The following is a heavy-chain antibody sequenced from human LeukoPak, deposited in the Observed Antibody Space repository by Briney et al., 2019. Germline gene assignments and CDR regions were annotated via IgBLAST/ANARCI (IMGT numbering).Heavy chain of an antibody. J-gene: IGHJ5*02. CDR3: ARWEAAADNNWFDP. V-gene: IGHV4-34*01. Sequence: TSSETLSLTCAVYGWSFSGYYWSWIRQPPGKGLEWIGEINHSGSTNYNPSLKSRVTISVDTSKNQFSLKLSCVTAADTDVYYCARWEAAADNNWFDPWGQGTLVTVSS. CDR1: GWSFSGYY. CDR2: INHSGST. D-gene: IGHD6-13*01.